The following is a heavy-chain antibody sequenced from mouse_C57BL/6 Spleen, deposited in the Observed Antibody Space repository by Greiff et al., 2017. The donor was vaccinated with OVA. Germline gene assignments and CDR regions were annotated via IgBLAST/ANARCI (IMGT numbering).Heavy chain of an antibody. V-gene: IGHV1-50*01. J-gene: IGHJ3*01. CDR2: IDPSDSYT. CDR3: ARGDYGSSSWFAY. Sequence: VQLQQSGAELVKPGASVKLSCKASGYTFTSYWMQWVKQRPGQGLEWIGEIDPSDSYTNYNQKFKGKATLTVDTSSSTAYMQLSSLTSEDSAVYYCARGDYGSSSWFAYWGQGTLVTVSA. CDR1: GYTFTSYW. D-gene: IGHD1-1*01.